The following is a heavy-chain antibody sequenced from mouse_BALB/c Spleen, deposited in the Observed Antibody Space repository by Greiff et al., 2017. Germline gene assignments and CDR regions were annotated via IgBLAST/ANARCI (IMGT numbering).Heavy chain of an antibody. CDR3: ARGYYGSSPFAY. J-gene: IGHJ3*01. D-gene: IGHD1-1*01. CDR1: GDSITSGY. V-gene: IGHV3-8*02. Sequence: VQLQQSVPSLVKPSQTLSLTCSVTGDSITSGYWNWIRKFPGNKLEYMGYISYSGSTYYNPSLKSRISITRDTSKNQYYLQLNSVTTEDTATYYCARGYYGSSPFAYWGQGTLVTVSA. CDR2: ISYSGST.